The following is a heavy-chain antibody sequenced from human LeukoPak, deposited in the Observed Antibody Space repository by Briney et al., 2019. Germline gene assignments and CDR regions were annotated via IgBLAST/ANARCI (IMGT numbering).Heavy chain of an antibody. D-gene: IGHD5-12*01. J-gene: IGHJ6*03. Sequence: PGGSLRLSCAASGFTFSSYEMNWVRQAPGKGLEWVSYISSSGSTIYYADSVKGRFTISRDNAKNSLYLQMNSLRAEDTAVYYCARPHSGYDLLYYYYYMDVWGKGTTVTISS. CDR2: ISSSGSTI. V-gene: IGHV3-48*03. CDR3: ARPHSGYDLLYYYYYMDV. CDR1: GFTFSSYE.